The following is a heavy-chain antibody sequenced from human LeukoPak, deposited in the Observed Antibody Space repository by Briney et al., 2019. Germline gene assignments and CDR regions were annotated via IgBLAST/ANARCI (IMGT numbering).Heavy chain of an antibody. CDR2: IGRSSTYI. CDR3: TQNSNDY. J-gene: IGHJ4*02. V-gene: IGHV3-21*01. Sequence: PGGSLRLSCVASGLIFSPYSMNWVRPAPGKGLEWVSSIGRSSTYIFYADSVKGRFTISRDNAKNSLYLQLNSLRAEDTAVYYCTQNSNDYWGQGTLVTVSS. CDR1: GLIFSPYS. D-gene: IGHD1-7*01.